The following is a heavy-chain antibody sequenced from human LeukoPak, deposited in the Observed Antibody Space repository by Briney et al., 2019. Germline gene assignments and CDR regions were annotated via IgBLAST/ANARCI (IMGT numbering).Heavy chain of an antibody. V-gene: IGHV4-59*12. CDR3: ARGRGFLRAYYFDY. D-gene: IGHD2/OR15-2a*01. CDR2: VHYAESS. Sequence: PSETLSLTCIVSGDSISSSYWSWIRQSPEKGLEWIGFVHYAESSYYNPSLKSRVTLSVDTSKNQFSLRLSSVTAADTAVYYCARGRGFLRAYYFDYWGQGTLVTVSS. J-gene: IGHJ4*02. CDR1: GDSISSSY.